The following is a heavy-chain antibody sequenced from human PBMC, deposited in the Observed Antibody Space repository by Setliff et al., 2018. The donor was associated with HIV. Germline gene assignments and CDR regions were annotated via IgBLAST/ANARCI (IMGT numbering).Heavy chain of an antibody. CDR2: IYSSGSA. CDR1: GGSISGFY. J-gene: IGHJ2*01. V-gene: IGHV4-59*01. D-gene: IGHD4-17*01. Sequence: SETLSLTCAVSGGSISGFYWSWVRQSPEKGLECIGYIYSSGSAFYHPSLRSRAAISLDASRAQFSLELKSVTAADTALYYCARLQATVVTHWYFDLWGRGTRVTVS. CDR3: ARLQATVVTHWYFDL.